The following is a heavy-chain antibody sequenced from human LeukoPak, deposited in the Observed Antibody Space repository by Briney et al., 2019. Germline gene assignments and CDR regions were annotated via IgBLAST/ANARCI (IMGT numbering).Heavy chain of an antibody. V-gene: IGHV1-3*01. CDR2: MNAGNGNT. Sequence: ASVKVSCKAFGYTFTSYAMHWVRQAPGQGLEWMGWMNAGNGNTKYSQKFQGRVSTSRDTSATTAYMELSSLTSEDTAVYYCARDATYCRGSTCSYYGLDVWGQGTTVTVSS. CDR1: GYTFTSYA. D-gene: IGHD2-15*01. J-gene: IGHJ6*02. CDR3: ARDATYCRGSTCSYYGLDV.